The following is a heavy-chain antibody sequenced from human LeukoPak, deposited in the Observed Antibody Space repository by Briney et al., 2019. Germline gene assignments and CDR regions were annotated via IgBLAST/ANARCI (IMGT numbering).Heavy chain of an antibody. J-gene: IGHJ6*02. D-gene: IGHD3-22*01. Sequence: GGSLRLSCAASGFTFSSYAMHWVRQAPGKGLEWVAVISYDGSNKYYADSVKGRFTISRDNSKNTLYLQMNSLRAEDTAVYYCARDNYYDSSGRYYYYYGMAVWGQGTTVTVSS. CDR2: ISYDGSNK. CDR3: ARDNYYDSSGRYYYYYGMAV. V-gene: IGHV3-30*04. CDR1: GFTFSSYA.